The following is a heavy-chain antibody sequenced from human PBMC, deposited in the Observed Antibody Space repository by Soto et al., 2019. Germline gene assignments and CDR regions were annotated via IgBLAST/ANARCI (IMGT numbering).Heavy chain of an antibody. V-gene: IGHV1-18*04. J-gene: IGHJ4*02. D-gene: IGHD3-16*02. CDR3: ARGLEYYDYVWGSYRTPFDY. CDR2: ISAYNGNT. CDR1: GYTFTSYG. Sequence: ASVKVSCKASGYTFTSYGISWVRQAPGQGLEWMGWISAYNGNTNYAQKLQGRVTMTTDTSTGTAYMELRSLRSDDTAVYYCARGLEYYDYVWGSYRTPFDYWGQGTLVTVSS.